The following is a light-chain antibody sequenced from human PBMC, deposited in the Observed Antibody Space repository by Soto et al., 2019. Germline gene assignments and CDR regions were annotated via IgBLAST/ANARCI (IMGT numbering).Light chain of an antibody. V-gene: IGKV3-15*01. J-gene: IGKJ4*02. CDR3: QQYNDWPALT. Sequence: EIVMTQSPGTLSESPGQRATLSCRASQSVRSNLAWYQQKPGQAHRLLSYGASTRATGIPARFSASGSGTEFTLTISSLQSDDFAVDYCQQYNDWPALTFGGGTRVEIK. CDR2: GAS. CDR1: QSVRSN.